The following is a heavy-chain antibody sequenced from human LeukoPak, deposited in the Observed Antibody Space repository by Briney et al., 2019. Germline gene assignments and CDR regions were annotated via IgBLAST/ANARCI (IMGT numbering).Heavy chain of an antibody. D-gene: IGHD6-13*01. V-gene: IGHV1-69*13. Sequence: SVKVSCKASGGTFSSYAISWVRQAPGQGLEWMGGIIPIFGTANYAQKFQGRVTITADESTSTAYMELSSLRSEDTAVYYCAILAAADRRLYYYYYVDVWGKGTTVTVSS. CDR2: IIPIFGTA. CDR3: AILAAADRRLYYYYYVDV. CDR1: GGTFSSYA. J-gene: IGHJ6*03.